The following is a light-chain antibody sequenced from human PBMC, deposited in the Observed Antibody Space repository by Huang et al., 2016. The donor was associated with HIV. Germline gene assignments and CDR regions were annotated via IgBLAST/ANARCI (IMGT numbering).Light chain of an antibody. CDR3: QQTYDTPPLT. V-gene: IGKV1-39*01. J-gene: IGKJ4*01. CDR2: AAS. Sequence: DIQMTQSPSSLSASVGDRVIITCRASQRISNYLNCYQHKPGKAPRLLIYAASSLQSGVPSRFSGSGSKTTFTLTISSLQPEDFATYYCQQTYDTPPLTFGGGTRVDMK. CDR1: QRISNY.